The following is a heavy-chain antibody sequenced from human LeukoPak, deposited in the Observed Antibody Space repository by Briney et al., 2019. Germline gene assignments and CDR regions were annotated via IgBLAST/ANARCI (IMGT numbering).Heavy chain of an antibody. CDR1: GFFFSNYG. CDR2: VNGDGRFT. V-gene: IGHV3-74*03. CDR3: VRSDWFDN. Sequence: GGSLRLSCAASGFFFSNYGMHWVRQAPGKGLVWVSRVNGDGRFTKYADSVKGRFTTSRDNAKNTLYLRMNSLRAEDTAMYYCVRSDWFDNWGQGTLVTVSS. J-gene: IGHJ5*02.